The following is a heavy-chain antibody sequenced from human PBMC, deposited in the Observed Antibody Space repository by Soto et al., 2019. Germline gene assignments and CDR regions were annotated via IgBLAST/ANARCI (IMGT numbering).Heavy chain of an antibody. CDR3: AAVGASGSYFGVGMYYFDY. V-gene: IGHV1-58*02. CDR2: IVVGSGNT. CDR1: GFTFTSSA. Sequence: QLVQSGAEVKKPGTSVKVSCKASGFTFTSSAMQWVRQARGQRLEWIGWIVVGSGNTNYAQKFQERVTITRDMSTSTAYMELSSLRSEDTAVYYCAAVGASGSYFGVGMYYFDYWGQGTLVTVSS. D-gene: IGHD1-26*01. J-gene: IGHJ4*02.